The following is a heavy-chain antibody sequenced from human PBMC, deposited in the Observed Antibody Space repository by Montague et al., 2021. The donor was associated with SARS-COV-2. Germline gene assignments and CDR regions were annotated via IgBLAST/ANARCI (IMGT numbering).Heavy chain of an antibody. CDR3: ARERWAVGVSFDY. V-gene: IGHV6-1*01. J-gene: IGHJ4*02. D-gene: IGHD1-26*01. Sequence: CAISGDSVSVNSATWHWIKQSPSRGLQWLGRTYYRFRWSNDYAVSVRSRIIINPDTSTNQFSLQLSPVTPEDTAVYFCARERWAVGVSFDYWGQGTLATVSS. CDR2: TYYRFRWSN. CDR1: GDSVSVNSAT.